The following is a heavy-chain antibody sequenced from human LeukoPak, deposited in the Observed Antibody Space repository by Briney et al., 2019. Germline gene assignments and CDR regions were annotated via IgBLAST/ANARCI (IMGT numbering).Heavy chain of an antibody. CDR1: GFTFSSYG. V-gene: IGHV3-30*18. CDR2: ISYDGSNK. CDR3: AKDRTHITMVRGVMGYYGMDV. J-gene: IGHJ6*04. D-gene: IGHD3-10*01. Sequence: GGSLRLSCAASGFTFSSYGMHWVRQAPGKGLEWVAVISYDGSNKYYADSVKGRFTISRGNSKNTLYLQMNSLRAEDTAVYYCAKDRTHITMVRGVMGYYGMDVWGKGTTVTVSS.